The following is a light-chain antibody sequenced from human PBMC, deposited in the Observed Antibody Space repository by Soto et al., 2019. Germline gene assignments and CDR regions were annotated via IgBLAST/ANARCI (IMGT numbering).Light chain of an antibody. V-gene: IGKV3-11*01. J-gene: IGKJ5*01. CDR1: QSVSSY. CDR3: QQRSNWPPSIT. CDR2: DAS. Sequence: EIVLTQSPATLSFSPGERATLSCRASQSVSSYLAWYQQKLGQAPRLLIYDASSRATGIPARFSGSGSGTDFTLTISSLEPEDFAVYYCQQRSNWPPSITFGQGTRLEIK.